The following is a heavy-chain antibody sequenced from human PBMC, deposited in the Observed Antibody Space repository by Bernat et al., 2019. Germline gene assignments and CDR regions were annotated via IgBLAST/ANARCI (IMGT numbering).Heavy chain of an antibody. V-gene: IGHV3-30*18. CDR2: ISYDGSNK. CDR3: AKSTMYYFDY. CDR1: GFTFSSYG. Sequence: QVQLVESGGDVVQPGRSLRLSCAASGFTFSSYGMHWVRQAPGKGLEWVAVISYDGSNKYYADSVEGRFTISRDNSKNTLYLQMNSLRAEDTAVYYCAKSTMYYFDYWGQGTLVTVSS. J-gene: IGHJ4*02. D-gene: IGHD5-24*01.